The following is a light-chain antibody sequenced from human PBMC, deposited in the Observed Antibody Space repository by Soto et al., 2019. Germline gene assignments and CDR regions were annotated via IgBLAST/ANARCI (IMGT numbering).Light chain of an antibody. CDR1: QSVSSY. CDR2: DAS. J-gene: IGKJ3*01. Sequence: EIVLTQSPGTLSLSPGERATLSCRASQSVSSYLAWYQQKPGQAPRLPIYDASNPTTGIPARFSGSGSGTDFTLTISSLEPEDFAVYYCQQHSNWRLLFTFGPGTKVDIK. CDR3: QQHSNWRLLFT. V-gene: IGKV3-11*01.